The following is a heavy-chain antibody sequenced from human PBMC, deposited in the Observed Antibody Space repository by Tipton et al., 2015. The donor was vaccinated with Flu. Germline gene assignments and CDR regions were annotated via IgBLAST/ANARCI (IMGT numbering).Heavy chain of an antibody. CDR2: IYTSGTT. J-gene: IGHJ4*02. V-gene: IGHV4-4*07. CDR3: ARDSGSGTHVIFDY. D-gene: IGHD3-10*01. CDR1: GDSMRSYY. Sequence: TLSLTCTVSGDSMRSYYWSWIRQPAGKGLEWIGRIYTSGTTNYNPSLKSRVTMSIDTSKDQFSLKLSSVTAADTAVYYCARDSGSGTHVIFDYWGQGTLVTVSS.